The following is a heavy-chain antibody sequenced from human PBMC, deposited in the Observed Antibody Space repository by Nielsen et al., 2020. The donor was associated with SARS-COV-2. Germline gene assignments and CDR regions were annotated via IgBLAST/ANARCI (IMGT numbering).Heavy chain of an antibody. CDR3: VRIRDDGYYYDTGPFDY. CDR2: INSDGSST. V-gene: IGHV3-74*01. J-gene: IGHJ4*02. Sequence: GGSLRLSCAASAFTFSTYWMHWVRQAPGKGLVWVSRINSDGSSTSYADSVKGRFTISRDNAKNTLYLQMNSLRADDTAVYYCVRIRDDGYYYDTGPFDYWGQGTLVTVSS. CDR1: AFTFSTYW. D-gene: IGHD3-22*01.